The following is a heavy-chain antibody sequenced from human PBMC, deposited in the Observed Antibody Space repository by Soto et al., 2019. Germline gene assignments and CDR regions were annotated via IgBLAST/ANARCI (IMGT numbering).Heavy chain of an antibody. CDR2: IYTSGST. CDR3: AREVCSGGSCYEGYYYYGMDV. D-gene: IGHD2-15*01. Sequence: SETLSLTCTVSGGSISSYYWCWIRQPAGKGLEWIGRIYTSGSTNYNHSLKSRVTMSVDTSKNQFSLKLSSLTAADTAVYYCAREVCSGGSCYEGYYYYGMDVWGQGATVTVSS. CDR1: GGSISSYY. J-gene: IGHJ6*02. V-gene: IGHV4-4*07.